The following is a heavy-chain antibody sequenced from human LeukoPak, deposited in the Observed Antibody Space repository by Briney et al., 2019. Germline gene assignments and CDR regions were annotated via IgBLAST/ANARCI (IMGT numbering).Heavy chain of an antibody. CDR3: AREAGKYYDSSGYPY. Sequence: PSETLSLTCAVYGGSFSGYYWSWIRQPPGKGLEWIGEINHSGSTNYNPSLKSRVTISVDTSKNQFSLKLSSVTAADTAVYYCAREAGKYYDSSGYPYWGQGTLVTVSS. D-gene: IGHD3-22*01. V-gene: IGHV4-34*01. CDR2: INHSGST. J-gene: IGHJ4*02. CDR1: GGSFSGYY.